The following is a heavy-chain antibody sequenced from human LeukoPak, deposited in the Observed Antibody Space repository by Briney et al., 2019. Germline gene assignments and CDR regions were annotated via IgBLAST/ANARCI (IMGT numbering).Heavy chain of an antibody. CDR3: AREGTSGTHLNWFDP. CDR1: GSSISSEYSY. D-gene: IGHD1-1*01. J-gene: IGHJ5*02. CDR2: IYYSGST. Sequence: SETLSLTCTVSGSSISSEYSYWNWIRQHPGKGLERIGYIYYSGSTYYNPSLKSRVTLSVDTSKNQFSLKLSSVTAADTAVYYCAREGTSGTHLNWFDPWGQGTLVTVSS. V-gene: IGHV4-61*01.